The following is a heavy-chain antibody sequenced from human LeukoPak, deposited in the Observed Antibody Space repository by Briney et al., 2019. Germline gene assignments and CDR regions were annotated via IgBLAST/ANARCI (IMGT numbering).Heavy chain of an antibody. CDR2: IKQDGSEK. D-gene: IGHD3-3*01. J-gene: IGHJ5*02. V-gene: IGHV3-7*01. CDR3: ARDNQDLITIFGVVTNWFDP. Sequence: GGSLRLSCAASGFTFSSYWMSWVRQAPGKGLERVANIKQDGSEKYYVDSVKGRFTISRDNAKNSLYLQMNSLRAEDTAVYYCARDNQDLITIFGVVTNWFDPWGQGTLVTVSS. CDR1: GFTFSSYW.